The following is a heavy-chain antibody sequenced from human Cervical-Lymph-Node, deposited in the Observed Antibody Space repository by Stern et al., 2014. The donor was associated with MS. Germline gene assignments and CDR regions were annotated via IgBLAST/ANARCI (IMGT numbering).Heavy chain of an antibody. CDR1: GGSIISGDFY. CDR3: ARRAGGSDNYFDP. D-gene: IGHD4/OR15-4a*01. Sequence: VQLVESGPGLVKPSQTLSLTCTVSGGSIISGDFYWSWIRQLPGKGLAWIGYIYYSGSTYYNPSLNSRVTISVDTANNQFSLKLSSVTAADTAVYYCARRAGGSDNYFDPWGQGTLVTVSS. CDR2: IYYSGST. V-gene: IGHV4-31*03. J-gene: IGHJ5*02.